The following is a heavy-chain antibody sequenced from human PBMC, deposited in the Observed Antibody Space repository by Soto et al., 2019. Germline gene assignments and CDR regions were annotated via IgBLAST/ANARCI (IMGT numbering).Heavy chain of an antibody. V-gene: IGHV3-13*01. CDR2: IGTAGDT. D-gene: IGHD2-15*01. Sequence: EVQLVESGGGLVQPGGSLRLSCAASGFTFSSYDMHWVRQATGKGLEWVSAIGTAGDTYYPGSVKGRFTISRENAKNSLYLQMNSLRAEDKAVYYCARREGYCSGGSCYGMDVWGQGTTVTVSS. J-gene: IGHJ6*02. CDR1: GFTFSSYD. CDR3: ARREGYCSGGSCYGMDV.